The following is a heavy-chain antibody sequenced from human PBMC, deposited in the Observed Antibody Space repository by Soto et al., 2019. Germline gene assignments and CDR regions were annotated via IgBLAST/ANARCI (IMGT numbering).Heavy chain of an antibody. V-gene: IGHV4-59*01. CDR3: ARDRRYDFWSGSGGMDV. J-gene: IGHJ6*02. CDR2: IYYSGST. Sequence: PSETLSLTCTVSGGSISSYYWSWIRQPPGKGLEWIGYIYYSGSTNYNPSLKCRVTISVDTSKNQFSLKLSSVTAADTAVYYCARDRRYDFWSGSGGMDVWGQGATVTVSS. D-gene: IGHD3-3*01. CDR1: GGSISSYY.